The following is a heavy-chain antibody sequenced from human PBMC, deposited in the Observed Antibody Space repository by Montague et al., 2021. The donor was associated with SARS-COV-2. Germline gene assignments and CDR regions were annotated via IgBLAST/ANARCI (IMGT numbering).Heavy chain of an antibody. J-gene: IGHJ2*01. Sequence: SETLSLTCTVSGGSISTYYWSWIRQPPGKGLEWIGYIYYSGSTNYSPSLKSQVTISVDTSKNQFSRKLSSVTAADTAVYYCARDGYNAHQNYWYFDLWGRGTLVTVSP. D-gene: IGHD5-24*01. CDR1: GGSISTYY. CDR2: IYYSGST. CDR3: ARDGYNAHQNYWYFDL. V-gene: IGHV4-59*12.